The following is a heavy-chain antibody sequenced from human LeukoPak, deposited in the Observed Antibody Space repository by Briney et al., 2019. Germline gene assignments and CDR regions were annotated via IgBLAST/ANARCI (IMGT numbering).Heavy chain of an antibody. J-gene: IGHJ4*02. Sequence: KPSETLSLTCAVSGGSISSGSYYWSWIRQPPGKGLEWIEYIYYSGSTNYNPSLKSRVTISVDTAKNQFSLRLSSVTAADTAVYYCARGTSGYSYGYDWGQGTLVTVSS. CDR1: GGSISSGSYY. CDR2: IYYSGST. CDR3: ARGTSGYSYGYD. V-gene: IGHV4-61*01. D-gene: IGHD5-18*01.